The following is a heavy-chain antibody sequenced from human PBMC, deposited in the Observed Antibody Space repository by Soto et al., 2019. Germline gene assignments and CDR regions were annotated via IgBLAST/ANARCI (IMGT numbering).Heavy chain of an antibody. Sequence: EVQLLESGGGLVQPGGSLRLSCAASGFTFSSYAMSWVRQAPGKGLEWVSAISGSGGSTYYADSVKGRFTISRDNSKNTLYLQRNSLRGEDTAVYYWAEAYGSGSLSIWGQGTMVTVSS. J-gene: IGHJ3*02. D-gene: IGHD3-10*01. CDR1: GFTFSSYA. CDR2: ISGSGGST. CDR3: AEAYGSGSLSI. V-gene: IGHV3-23*01.